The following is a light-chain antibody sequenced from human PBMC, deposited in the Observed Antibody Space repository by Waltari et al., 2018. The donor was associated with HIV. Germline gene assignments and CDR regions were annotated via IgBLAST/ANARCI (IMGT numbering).Light chain of an antibody. CDR2: GAS. V-gene: IGKV1-8*01. J-gene: IGKJ3*01. CDR3: QQYNSYPFT. Sequence: DRVTITCRASQGISSYLAWYQQRPGRAPKLLIYGASSLQSGVPSRISGSGSGTDFTLTISCLQSEDFATYYCQQYNSYPFTFGPGTKVDIK. CDR1: QGISSY.